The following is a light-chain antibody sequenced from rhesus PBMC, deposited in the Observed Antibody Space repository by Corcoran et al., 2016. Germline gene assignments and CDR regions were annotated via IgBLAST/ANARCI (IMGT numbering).Light chain of an antibody. CDR2: YAN. J-gene: IGKJ4*01. CDR3: QQYNSLPLT. Sequence: DIQMTQSPSSLSASVGDRVTITCRASPGISSYLTWSQQKPGKAPKLLIYYANRLESGVPSRFSGSGSGTEVNLTISSQQPEDFATYYGQQYNSLPLTFGGGTKVEIK. V-gene: IGKV1-32*01. CDR1: PGISSY.